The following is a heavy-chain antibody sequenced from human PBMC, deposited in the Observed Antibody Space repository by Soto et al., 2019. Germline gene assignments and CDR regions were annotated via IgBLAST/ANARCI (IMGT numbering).Heavy chain of an antibody. V-gene: IGHV3-23*01. D-gene: IGHD2-21*02. Sequence: GGSLRLSCAASGFTFSSYAMSWVRQAPGKGLEWVSAISGSGGSTYYADSVKGRFTISRDNSKNTLYLQMNSLRAEDTAVYYCAKLVTTSVHYYYMDVWGKGTTVTGLL. CDR2: ISGSGGST. CDR3: AKLVTTSVHYYYMDV. J-gene: IGHJ6*03. CDR1: GFTFSSYA.